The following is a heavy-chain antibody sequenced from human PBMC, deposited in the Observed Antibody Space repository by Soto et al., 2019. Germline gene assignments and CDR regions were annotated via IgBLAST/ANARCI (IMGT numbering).Heavy chain of an antibody. CDR2: TYHRVNP. Sequence: QLQLQESGSRLVKSSETLSLTCAVSGDTISTGGYSWAWIRQPPGKHLEWIGHTYHRVNPYYNPALTMRLTISRDRSKNQLSLKLSSVTAADTAVYYCARQSSGDNVGYFDPWDQGTLLTVSS. J-gene: IGHJ5*02. D-gene: IGHD4-17*01. CDR1: GDTISTGGYS. V-gene: IGHV4-30-2*01. CDR3: ARQSSGDNVGYFDP.